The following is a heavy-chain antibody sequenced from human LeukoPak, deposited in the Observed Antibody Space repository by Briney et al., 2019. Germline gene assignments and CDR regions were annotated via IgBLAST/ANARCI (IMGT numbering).Heavy chain of an antibody. CDR3: ARARFLEWSPSDY. D-gene: IGHD3-3*01. Sequence: PGGSLRLSCAASGFTFSSYAMHWVRQAPGKGLEYVSAISSNGGSTYYANSVKGRFTISRDNSKNTLYLQMGSLRAEDMAVYYCARARFLEWSPSDYWGQGTLVTVSS. CDR1: GFTFSSYA. V-gene: IGHV3-64*01. J-gene: IGHJ4*02. CDR2: ISSNGGST.